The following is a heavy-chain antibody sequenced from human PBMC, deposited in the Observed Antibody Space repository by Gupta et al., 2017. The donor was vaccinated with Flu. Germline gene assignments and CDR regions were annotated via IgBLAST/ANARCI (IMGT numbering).Heavy chain of an antibody. Sequence: PGQGLEWMGWINTNTGNPTYAQGFTGRFVFSLDTSVSTAYLQISSLKAEDTAVYYCARERSSSSRHPNWFDPWGQGTLVTVSS. J-gene: IGHJ5*02. CDR3: ARERSSSSRHPNWFDP. V-gene: IGHV7-4-1*02. D-gene: IGHD6-6*01. CDR2: INTNTGNP.